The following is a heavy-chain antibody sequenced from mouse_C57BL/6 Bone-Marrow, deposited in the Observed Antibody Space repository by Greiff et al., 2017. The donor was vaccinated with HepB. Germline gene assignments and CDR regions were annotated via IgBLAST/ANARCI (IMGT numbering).Heavy chain of an antibody. Sequence: EVMLVESGGGLVKPGGSLKLSCAASGFTFSDYGMHWVRQAPEKGLEWVAYISSGSSTIYYADTVKGRFTISRDNAKNTLFLQMTSLRSEDTAMYYCARSYYGSSYLFFDYWGQGTTLTVSS. CDR1: GFTFSDYG. V-gene: IGHV5-17*01. CDR3: ARSYYGSSYLFFDY. J-gene: IGHJ2*01. CDR2: ISSGSSTI. D-gene: IGHD1-1*01.